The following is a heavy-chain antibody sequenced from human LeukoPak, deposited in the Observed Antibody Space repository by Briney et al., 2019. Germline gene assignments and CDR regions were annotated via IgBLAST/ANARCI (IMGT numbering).Heavy chain of an antibody. CDR3: ASRVVGTSRYFDY. CDR2: INHSGST. D-gene: IGHD1-26*01. Sequence: SETLSLTCAVYGGSFSGYYWSWIRQPPGKGLEWIGEINHSGSTNYNPSLKSRITISVDKSKNQFSLKLTSVTAADTAVYFCASRVVGTSRYFDYWGQGTLVTVSS. J-gene: IGHJ4*02. CDR1: GGSFSGYY. V-gene: IGHV4-34*01.